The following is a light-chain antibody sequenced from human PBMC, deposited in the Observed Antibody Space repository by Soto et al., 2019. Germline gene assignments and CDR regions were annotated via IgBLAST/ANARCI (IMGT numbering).Light chain of an antibody. Sequence: QSALAQPPSASGTPGQRVTISCSGSSSNIGSNYVYWYQQLPGTAPKLLIYSNNQRPSGVPDRFSGSKSGTSASLAISGLRSEDEADYYCAAWDDSLSGQDYVFGTGTRSPS. J-gene: IGLJ1*01. CDR1: SSNIGSNY. CDR3: AAWDDSLSGQDYV. CDR2: SNN. V-gene: IGLV1-47*02.